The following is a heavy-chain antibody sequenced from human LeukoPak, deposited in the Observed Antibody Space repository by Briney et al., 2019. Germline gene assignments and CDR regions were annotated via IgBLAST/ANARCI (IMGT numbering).Heavy chain of an antibody. Sequence: SETLSLTCAVYGGSFSGYYWSWIRQPPGKGLEWIGEINHSGSTNYNPSLKSRVTISVDTSKNQFSLKLSSVTAADTAVYYCARMVRYFECFDYWGQGTLVTVSS. D-gene: IGHD3-9*01. CDR1: GGSFSGYY. CDR3: ARMVRYFECFDY. J-gene: IGHJ4*02. CDR2: INHSGST. V-gene: IGHV4-34*01.